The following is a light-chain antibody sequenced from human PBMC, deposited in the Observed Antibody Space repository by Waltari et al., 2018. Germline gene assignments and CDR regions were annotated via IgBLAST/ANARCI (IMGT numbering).Light chain of an antibody. V-gene: IGLV2-14*01. CDR1: SSDVGGYNS. CDR3: SSYTSSSTGV. J-gene: IGLJ3*02. Sequence: QSALTQPASVSGSPGQSITISCTGTSSDVGGYNSASWYQQHPGKAPKLMIYDVSKRPSGVSNRFSGSKSGNTASLTISGLQAEDEADYYCSSYTSSSTGVFGGGTKLTVL. CDR2: DVS.